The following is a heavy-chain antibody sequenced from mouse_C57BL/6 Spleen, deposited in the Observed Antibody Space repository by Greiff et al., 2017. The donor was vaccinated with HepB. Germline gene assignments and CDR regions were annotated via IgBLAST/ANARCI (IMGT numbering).Heavy chain of an antibody. CDR3: TRRKDNYDDWYFDV. J-gene: IGHJ1*03. V-gene: IGHV1-15*01. CDR1: GYTFTDYE. D-gene: IGHD2-12*01. CDR2: IDPETGGT. Sequence: VKLMESGAELVRPGASVTLSSKASGYTFTDYEMHWVKQTPVHGLEWIGAIDPETGGTAYNQKFKGKAILTADKSSSTAYMELRSQTSEDSAVYYCTRRKDNYDDWYFDVWGTGTTVTVSS.